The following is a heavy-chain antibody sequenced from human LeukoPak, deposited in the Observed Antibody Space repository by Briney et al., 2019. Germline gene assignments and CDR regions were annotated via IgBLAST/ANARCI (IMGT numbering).Heavy chain of an antibody. CDR3: ARQYYYGSGSYHDDDAFDI. Sequence: ASVKVSCKATGSTFSNYGISWARPAPGQGLGYMVWISAYNGNRVYAQKRQGRVTMTKATSTSTAYMELRSLRSDDTAVYDCARQYYYGSGSYHDDDAFDIWGQGTMVTVSS. J-gene: IGHJ3*02. CDR1: GSTFSNYG. D-gene: IGHD3-10*01. V-gene: IGHV1-18*01. CDR2: ISAYNGNR.